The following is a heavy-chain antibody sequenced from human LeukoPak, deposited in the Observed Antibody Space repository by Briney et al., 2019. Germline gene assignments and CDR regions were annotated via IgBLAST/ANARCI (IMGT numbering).Heavy chain of an antibody. CDR3: ARESRSVVTRYFQH. D-gene: IGHD4-23*01. V-gene: IGHV3-21*01. CDR2: ISSSSSYI. Sequence: GGSLRLSCAASGFTFSSYSMNWVRQAPGKGLEWVSSISSSSSYIYYADSVKGRFTISRDNAKNSLYLQMNSLRADDTAIYYCARESRSVVTRYFQHWGQGTLVTVSS. J-gene: IGHJ1*01. CDR1: GFTFSSYS.